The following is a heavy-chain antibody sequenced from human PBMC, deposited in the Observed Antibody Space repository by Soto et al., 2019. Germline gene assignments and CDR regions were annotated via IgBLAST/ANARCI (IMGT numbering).Heavy chain of an antibody. D-gene: IGHD2-15*01. Sequence: QVQLMQSGAAVKKPGASVKVSCKASGYTFTNYGISWVRQAPGQGLEWMGWISTYNGDRKYAQKFQDRVTMTTDTSTSTAYMELRSLRSDDTAVYYCARDPVIVQLRPTVDHWFDPWGQGTLVTVSS. CDR2: ISTYNGDR. J-gene: IGHJ5*02. V-gene: IGHV1-18*01. CDR1: GYTFTNYG. CDR3: ARDPVIVQLRPTVDHWFDP.